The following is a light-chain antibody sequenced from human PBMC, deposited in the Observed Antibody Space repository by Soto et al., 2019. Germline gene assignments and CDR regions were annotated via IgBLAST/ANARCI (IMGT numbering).Light chain of an antibody. CDR3: CSYTSSSTPWV. CDR1: SSGVGGYNY. V-gene: IGLV2-14*03. J-gene: IGLJ1*01. Sequence: QSVLTRAASGSGVAGQSITITCTGTSSGVGGYNYVSWYQQHPGKAPKLMIYDVSDRPSGVSNRFSASKSGNTASLTISGLQAEDEADYYCCSYTSSSTPWVFGTGTKVTVL. CDR2: DVS.